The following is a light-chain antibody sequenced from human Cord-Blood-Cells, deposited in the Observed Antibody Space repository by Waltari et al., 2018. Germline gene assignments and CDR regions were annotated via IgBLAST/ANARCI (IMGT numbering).Light chain of an antibody. CDR1: QSVSSSY. V-gene: IGKV3-20*01. CDR2: GAS. Sequence: TVLTQSPGTLSLSPGERATLSCRGSQSVSSSYLARYQQKPGQAPRLLIYGASSMATGIPDRFSGSGSGTDFTLTISRLEPEDFAVYYCQQYGSSPLTFGGGTKVEIK. J-gene: IGKJ4*01. CDR3: QQYGSSPLT.